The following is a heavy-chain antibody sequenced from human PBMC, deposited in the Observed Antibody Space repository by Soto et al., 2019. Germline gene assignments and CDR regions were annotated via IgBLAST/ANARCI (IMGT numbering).Heavy chain of an antibody. CDR3: ASAVAGMIFVDY. Sequence: VQLVESGGGLVKPGGSLRLSCAASGFTFSSYSMNWVRQAPGKGLEWVSSISSSSSYIYYADSVKGRFTISRDNAKNSLYLQMNSLRAEDTAVYYCASAVAGMIFVDYWGQGTLVTVSS. CDR2: ISSSSSYI. J-gene: IGHJ4*02. D-gene: IGHD6-19*01. V-gene: IGHV3-21*01. CDR1: GFTFSSYS.